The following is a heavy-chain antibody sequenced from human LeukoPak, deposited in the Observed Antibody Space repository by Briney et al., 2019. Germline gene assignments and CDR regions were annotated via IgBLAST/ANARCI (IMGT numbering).Heavy chain of an antibody. Sequence: SETLSLTCTVSGGSISSGGYYWSWIRQPTGKGLEWIGEIYHSGSTNYNPSLKSRVTISVDTSKNQFSLKLSSVTAADTAVYYCARPIAGAGMHAFDIWGQGTMVTVSS. CDR3: ARPIAGAGMHAFDI. D-gene: IGHD6-13*01. V-gene: IGHV4-39*07. J-gene: IGHJ3*02. CDR2: IYHSGST. CDR1: GGSISSGGYY.